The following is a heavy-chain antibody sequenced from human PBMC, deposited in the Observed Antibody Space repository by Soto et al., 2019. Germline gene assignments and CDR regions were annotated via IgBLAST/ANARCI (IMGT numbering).Heavy chain of an antibody. CDR3: ARAVPYYDILTGYSPYNWFDP. Sequence: SETLSLTCTVSGGSISSGGYYWSWIRQHPGKGLEWIGYIYYSGSTYYNPSLKSRVTISVDTSKNQFSLKLSSVTAADTAVYYCARAVPYYDILTGYSPYNWFDPWGQRTLVTVSS. CDR1: GGSISSGGYY. D-gene: IGHD3-9*01. J-gene: IGHJ5*02. V-gene: IGHV4-31*03. CDR2: IYYSGST.